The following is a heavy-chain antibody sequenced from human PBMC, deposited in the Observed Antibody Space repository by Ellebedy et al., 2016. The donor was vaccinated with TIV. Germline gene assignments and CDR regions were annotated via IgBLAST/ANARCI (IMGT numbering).Heavy chain of an antibody. CDR1: GFTFSSYA. CDR3: AKDPYYYDSSGYFDY. J-gene: IGHJ4*02. V-gene: IGHV3-30*04. D-gene: IGHD3-22*01. Sequence: GGSLRLSCAASGFTFSSYAMHWVRQAPGKGLEWVAVISYDGSNKYYADSVKGRFTISRDNSKNTLYLQMNSLRAEDTAVYYCAKDPYYYDSSGYFDYWGQGTLVTVSS. CDR2: ISYDGSNK.